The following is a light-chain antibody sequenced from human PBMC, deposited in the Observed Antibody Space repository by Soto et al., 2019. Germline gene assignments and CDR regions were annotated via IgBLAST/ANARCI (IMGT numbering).Light chain of an antibody. V-gene: IGLV2-14*01. CDR1: SSDVGGFEY. CDR2: DVT. J-gene: IGLJ1*01. Sequence: QSALSQPASVSGSPGQSITISCTGTSSDVGGFEYVSWYQHQPGKAPKLLIYDVTKRPSGVSNRFSGSKSGNTASRTISGIQAEDEGDYYCGSITRSSTSVFGTVTKLTVL. CDR3: GSITRSSTSV.